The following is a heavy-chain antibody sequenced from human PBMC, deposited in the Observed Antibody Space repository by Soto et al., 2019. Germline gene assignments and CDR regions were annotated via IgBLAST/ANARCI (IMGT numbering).Heavy chain of an antibody. J-gene: IGHJ4*02. CDR3: ATIAAAVTGAFDY. V-gene: IGHV1-69*02. Sequence: PEKGLEWMGRIIPILGIANYAQKFQGRVTITADKSTSTAYMELSSLRSEDTAVYYYATIAAAVTGAFDYWGPGILVSASS. D-gene: IGHD6-13*01. CDR2: IIPILGIA.